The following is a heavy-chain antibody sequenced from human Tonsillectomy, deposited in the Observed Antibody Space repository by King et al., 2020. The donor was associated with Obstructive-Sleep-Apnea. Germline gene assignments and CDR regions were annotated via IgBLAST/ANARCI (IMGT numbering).Heavy chain of an antibody. J-gene: IGHJ4*02. CDR2: IRGSGDST. CDR1: GFTFSNYA. CDR3: AKRSGVYSSNGAFDY. V-gene: IGHV3-23*04. D-gene: IGHD6-13*01. Sequence: VQLVESGGGLVQPGGSLRLSCAASGFTFSNYAMTWVRQAPVRGLEWVSTIRGSGDSTYYADSVKGRFTISRDNSKNTLYMQMNSLRAEDTAVYYCAKRSGVYSSNGAFDYWGQGTLVTVSS.